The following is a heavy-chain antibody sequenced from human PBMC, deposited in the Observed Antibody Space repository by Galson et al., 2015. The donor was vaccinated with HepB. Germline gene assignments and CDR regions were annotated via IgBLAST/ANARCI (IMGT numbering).Heavy chain of an antibody. CDR2: IYSGGTT. J-gene: IGHJ3*02. Sequence: SLRLSCAASGFNVSDNYVGWVRQAPGKGLEWLSVIYSGGTTYYGASVRGRFSVSRDRSKNIVYLQLNSLRAEDTSFYYCARGLRSAFGQDAFDIWGQGTLVTVSP. D-gene: IGHD2-8*01. V-gene: IGHV3-66*01. CDR3: ARGLRSAFGQDAFDI. CDR1: GFNVSDNY.